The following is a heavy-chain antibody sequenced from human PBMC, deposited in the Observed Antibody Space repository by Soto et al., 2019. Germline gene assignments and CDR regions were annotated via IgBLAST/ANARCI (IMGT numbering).Heavy chain of an antibody. Sequence: EEQLVESGGGLVKPGGSLRLSCAAAGFTFSSYSMNWVRQAPGKGLEWVSSISATSKFIYYADSVKGRFTVSRDNSKNSLYLQMDSLRVEDTALYYCVRDFLNCNSWFDPWGQGTLVTVSS. CDR2: ISATSKFI. V-gene: IGHV3-21*01. J-gene: IGHJ5*02. CDR3: VRDFLNCNSWFDP. D-gene: IGHD1-1*01. CDR1: GFTFSSYS.